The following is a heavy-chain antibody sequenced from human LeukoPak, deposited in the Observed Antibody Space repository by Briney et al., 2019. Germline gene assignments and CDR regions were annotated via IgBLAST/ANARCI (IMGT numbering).Heavy chain of an antibody. D-gene: IGHD3-16*01. CDR1: GFTFSSYG. Sequence: GRSLRLSCAASGFTFSSYGMHWVRQAPGKGLEWVAVISYDGSNKYYADSVKGRFTISRDNSKNTLYLQMNSLRAEDTAVYYCAKGSFYGGGYADYWGQGTLVTVSS. CDR2: ISYDGSNK. V-gene: IGHV3-30*18. J-gene: IGHJ4*02. CDR3: AKGSFYGGGYADY.